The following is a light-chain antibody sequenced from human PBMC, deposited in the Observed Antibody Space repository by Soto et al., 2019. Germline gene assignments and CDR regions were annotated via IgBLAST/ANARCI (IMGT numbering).Light chain of an antibody. CDR1: SGHSSYA. Sequence: QLVLTQSPCASASLGASGKLTYTLSSGHSSYAIAWHQQQPEKGPRYLMKLNSDGSHSKGDGIPDRFSGSSSGAERYLTISSLQSEDEADYYCQTWGTGIHWVFGGGTKLTVL. CDR3: QTWGTGIHWV. V-gene: IGLV4-69*01. J-gene: IGLJ3*02. CDR2: LNSDGSH.